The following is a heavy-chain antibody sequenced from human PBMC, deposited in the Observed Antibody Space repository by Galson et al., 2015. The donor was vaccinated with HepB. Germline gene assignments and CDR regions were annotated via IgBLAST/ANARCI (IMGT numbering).Heavy chain of an antibody. CDR2: IYSGGTT. D-gene: IGHD3-22*01. J-gene: IGHJ3*02. V-gene: IGHV3-53*04. CDR3: ARGMSGSGYDPYDAFDI. Sequence: SLRLSCAASGITVSSAYMSWVRQAPGKGLEWVSAIYSGGTTYYAESVKGRFTISRHNSKKTLFLEMNSLRLEDTAVYFCARGMSGSGYDPYDAFDIWGQGTMVTVSS. CDR1: GITVSSAY.